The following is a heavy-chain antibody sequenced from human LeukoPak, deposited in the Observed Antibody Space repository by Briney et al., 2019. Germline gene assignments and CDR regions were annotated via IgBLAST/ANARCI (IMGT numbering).Heavy chain of an antibody. V-gene: IGHV4-39*07. CDR2: IYYSGST. CDR3: AREADYGFWSGKTNFGWFDP. CDR1: GGSISSSSYY. J-gene: IGHJ5*02. Sequence: SETLSLTCTVSGGSISSSSYYWGWIRQPPGKGLEWIGSIYYSGSTYYNPSLKSQVTISVDTSKNQFSLKLSSVTAADTAVYYCAREADYGFWSGKTNFGWFDPWGQGTLVTVSS. D-gene: IGHD3-3*01.